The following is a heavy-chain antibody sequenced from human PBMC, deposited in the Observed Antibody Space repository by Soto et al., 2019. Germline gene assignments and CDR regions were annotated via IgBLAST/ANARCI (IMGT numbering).Heavy chain of an antibody. Sequence: GESLKISCKGSGYTFTSYWISWVRQMPGEGLEWMGAIYPGDSDTRYSPSFQGQVTISADKSISTAYMQWSSLQASDSAIYYCARSARNAGRSSEYWGQGTVVTLSS. V-gene: IGHV5-51*01. CDR2: IYPGDSDT. D-gene: IGHD6-6*01. CDR3: ARSARNAGRSSEY. J-gene: IGHJ4*02. CDR1: GYTFTSYW.